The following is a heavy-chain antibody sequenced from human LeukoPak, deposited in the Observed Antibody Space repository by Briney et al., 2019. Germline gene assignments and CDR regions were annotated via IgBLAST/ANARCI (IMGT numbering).Heavy chain of an antibody. CDR1: GFTFSSNY. J-gene: IGHJ4*02. CDR3: ARDTADRYCSSTSCYKGVEY. V-gene: IGHV3-53*01. D-gene: IGHD2-2*02. CDR2: IYSGGST. Sequence: GGSLRLSCAASGFTFSSNYMSWVRQAPGKGLEWVSVIYSGGSTYYADSVKGRFTISRDNSKNTLYLQMNSLRAEDTAVYYCARDTADRYCSSTSCYKGVEYWGQGTLVTVSS.